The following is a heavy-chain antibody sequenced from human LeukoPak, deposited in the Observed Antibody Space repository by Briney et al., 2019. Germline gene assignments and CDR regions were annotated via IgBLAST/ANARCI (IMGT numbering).Heavy chain of an antibody. D-gene: IGHD6-13*01. V-gene: IGHV4-34*01. CDR3: ARVIAAAHIIDY. J-gene: IGHJ4*02. CDR1: GGSFSGYY. Sequence: SETLSLTCAVYGGSFSGYYWSWIRQPPGKGLEWIGEINHSGSTNYNPSLKSRVTISVDTSKNQFSLKLSSVTAADTAVYYCARVIAAAHIIDYWGQGTLVTVSS. CDR2: INHSGST.